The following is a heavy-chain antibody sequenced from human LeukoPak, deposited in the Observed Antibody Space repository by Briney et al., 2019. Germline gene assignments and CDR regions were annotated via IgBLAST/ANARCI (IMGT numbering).Heavy chain of an antibody. CDR3: ARDRGFGQLTLPAYYFDY. CDR1: GFTFSSYS. V-gene: IGHV3-48*04. J-gene: IGHJ4*02. D-gene: IGHD3-10*01. CDR2: ISSGSGTI. Sequence: GGSLRLSCAASGFTFSSYSMNWVRQAPGKGLEWVSYISSGSGTIYYADSVKGRFTISRDNAKNSLYLQMNSLRAEDTAVYYCARDRGFGQLTLPAYYFDYWGQGTLVTVSS.